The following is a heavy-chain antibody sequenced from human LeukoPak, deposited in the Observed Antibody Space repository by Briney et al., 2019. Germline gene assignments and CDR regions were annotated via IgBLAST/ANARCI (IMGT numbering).Heavy chain of an antibody. Sequence: GGSLRLSCAASGFTFNSYAMSWVRQAPGKGLEWVANIKQDGSEEYYVDSVKGRFIISRDNASNSLYLQMDRLRVEDTAVYYCARTEMTTIWSFDYWGQGTLVTVSS. CDR3: ARTEMTTIWSFDY. D-gene: IGHD5-24*01. V-gene: IGHV3-7*01. CDR1: GFTFNSYA. J-gene: IGHJ4*02. CDR2: IKQDGSEE.